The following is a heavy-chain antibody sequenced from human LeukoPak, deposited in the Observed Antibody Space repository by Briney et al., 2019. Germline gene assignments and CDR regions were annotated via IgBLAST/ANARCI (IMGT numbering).Heavy chain of an antibody. J-gene: IGHJ3*02. CDR2: IYSSGST. Sequence: PSETLSLTCSVSGVSISSGSNYWGWIRQPPGKTLEWIGSIYSSGSTYYNPSLKSRVIILIDTAKNHFSLNLSSVTAADTAVYYCARSDGYGLVGIWGQGTMITVSS. V-gene: IGHV4-39*07. CDR3: ARSDGYGLVGI. D-gene: IGHD3-10*01. CDR1: GVSISSGSNY.